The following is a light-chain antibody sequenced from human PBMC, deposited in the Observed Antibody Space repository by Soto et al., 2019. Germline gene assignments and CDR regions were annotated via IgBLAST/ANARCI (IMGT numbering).Light chain of an antibody. CDR1: QSVSSY. Sequence: EIVLTQSPATLSLSPGERATLSCRASQSVSSYLAWYQQKPGQAPRLLIYDASNWATGIPARFSGSGSGTDFTLTISSLAPEDFAVYYCQQRSNWPPTFGQGTRLEIK. CDR2: DAS. CDR3: QQRSNWPPT. V-gene: IGKV3-11*01. J-gene: IGKJ5*01.